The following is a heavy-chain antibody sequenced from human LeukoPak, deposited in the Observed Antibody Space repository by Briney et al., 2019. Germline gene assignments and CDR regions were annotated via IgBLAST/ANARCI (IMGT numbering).Heavy chain of an antibody. CDR1: GFTFSSYG. CDR3: AKSHREVVTAIPYYFDY. J-gene: IGHJ4*02. D-gene: IGHD2-21*02. CDR2: ISYDGSNK. Sequence: GGSLRLSCAASGFTFSSYGMHWVRQAPGKGLEWVAVISYDGSNKYYADSVKGRFTISRDNSKNTLYLQMNSLRAEDTAVYYCAKSHREVVTAIPYYFDYWGQGTLVTVSS. V-gene: IGHV3-30*18.